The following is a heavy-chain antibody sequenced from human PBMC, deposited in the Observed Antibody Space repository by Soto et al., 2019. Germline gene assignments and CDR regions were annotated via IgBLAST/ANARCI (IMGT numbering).Heavy chain of an antibody. Sequence: SDTLSLTCTVSGGSISIGNYYWSWIRQPPGKGLEWIGFISYSGSTYYNASLKSRFTISVDTSKNQFSLNLSFVTAADTAVYYCATMGTPATGLYYFDYWGQGTLVTVS. CDR1: GGSISIGNYY. D-gene: IGHD1-7*01. V-gene: IGHV4-30-4*02. CDR3: ATMGTPATGLYYFDY. J-gene: IGHJ4*02. CDR2: ISYSGST.